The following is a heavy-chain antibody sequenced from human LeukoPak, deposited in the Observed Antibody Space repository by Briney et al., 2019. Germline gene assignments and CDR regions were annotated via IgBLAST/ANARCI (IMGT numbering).Heavy chain of an antibody. CDR3: ASLSRRGGYYDSSCYYYFDY. D-gene: IGHD3-22*01. V-gene: IGHV4-59*01. J-gene: IGHJ4*02. CDR1: GGSISSYY. CDR2: IYYSGST. Sequence: SETLSLTCTVSGGSISSYYWSWIRQPPGKGLEWIGYIYYSGSTNYNPSLKSRVTISVDTSKNQFSLKLSSVTAADTAVYYCASLSRRGGYYDSSCYYYFDYWGQGTLVTVSS.